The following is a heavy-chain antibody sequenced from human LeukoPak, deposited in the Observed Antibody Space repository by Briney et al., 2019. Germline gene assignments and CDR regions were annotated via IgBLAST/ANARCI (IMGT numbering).Heavy chain of an antibody. CDR3: AKGMRQFDY. CDR2: ISGNGGST. CDR1: GFTFSNYV. J-gene: IGHJ4*02. Sequence: GGSLRLSCVASGFTFSNYVMSWVRQAPGKGLEWVSGISGNGGSTYNADSVKGRFTISRDNSKNTLYLQMNSLRAEDTAVYYCAKGMRQFDYWGRGTLVTVSS. V-gene: IGHV3-23*01.